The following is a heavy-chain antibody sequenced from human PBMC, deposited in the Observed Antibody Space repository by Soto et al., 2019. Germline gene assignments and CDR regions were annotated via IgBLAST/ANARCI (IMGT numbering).Heavy chain of an antibody. V-gene: IGHV3-53*01. Sequence: EVQLVESGGGLIQPGGSLRLSCAASGFVVTDYYMSWVRQAPGKGLEWVAVFLIGGDTHYGESVKGRFTISRDNSKNTLDLQMSSLRVEDTATYYCVKKSCSHTRCYTGWFFDLWGRGTLVTVSS. D-gene: IGHD2-15*01. J-gene: IGHJ2*01. CDR3: VKKSCSHTRCYTGWFFDL. CDR1: GFVVTDYY. CDR2: FLIGGDT.